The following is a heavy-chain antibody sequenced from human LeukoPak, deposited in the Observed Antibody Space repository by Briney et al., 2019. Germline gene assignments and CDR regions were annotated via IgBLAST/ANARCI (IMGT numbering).Heavy chain of an antibody. D-gene: IGHD6-13*01. CDR2: IKQDGSEK. V-gene: IGHV3-7*04. J-gene: IGHJ6*03. CDR1: GFTFSSYW. CDR3: ARALAAAGTWYYYYYMDV. Sequence: GGSLRLSCAASGFTFSSYWMSWVRQAPGKGLEWVANIKQDGSEKYYVDSVKGRFTISRDNAKNPLYLQMNSLRAEDMAVYYCARALAAAGTWYYYYYMDVWGKGTTVTVSS.